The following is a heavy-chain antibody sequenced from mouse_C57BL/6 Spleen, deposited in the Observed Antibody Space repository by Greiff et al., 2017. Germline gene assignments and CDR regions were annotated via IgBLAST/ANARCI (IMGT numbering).Heavy chain of an antibody. CDR1: YTFSRRVH. CDR3: SEDSAVYYCAWGYGNYSAWFAY. CDR2: GQGLEWIG. J-gene: IGHJ3*01. Sequence: VKLMESGPELARPWASVKISCQAFYTFSRRVHFAIRDTNYWMQWVKQRPGQGLEWIGAIYPGNGDTSYNQKFKGKATLTADKSSSTAYMQLSSLTSEDSAVYYCAWGYGNYSAWFAYWGQGTLVTVSA. D-gene: IGHD2-10*02. V-gene: IGHV1-87*01.